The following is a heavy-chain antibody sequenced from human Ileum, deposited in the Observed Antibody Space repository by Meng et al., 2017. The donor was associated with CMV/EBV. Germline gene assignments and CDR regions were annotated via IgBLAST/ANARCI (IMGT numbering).Heavy chain of an antibody. D-gene: IGHD3-16*01. CDR2: ISASGGRT. CDR3: AGGGPATFSPFDP. V-gene: IGHV3-23*01. Sequence: CAASGFIFSNYAMSWVRQAPGMGLEWVSGISASGGRTYDADSVKGRFTISRDNSKNTLYLQMRSLRAEDTAVYYCAGGGPATFSPFDPWGQGTLVTVSS. J-gene: IGHJ5*02. CDR1: GFIFSNYA.